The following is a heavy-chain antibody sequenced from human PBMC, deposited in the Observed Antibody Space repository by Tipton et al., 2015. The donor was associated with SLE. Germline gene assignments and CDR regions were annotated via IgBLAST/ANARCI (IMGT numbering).Heavy chain of an antibody. CDR1: GFTLMNYA. J-gene: IGHJ6*02. CDR3: ARGPYSSSRTWYYGMDV. CDR2: ISSDGTNK. V-gene: IGHV3-30*14. D-gene: IGHD6-13*01. Sequence: SLRLSCAASGFTLMNYAMQWVRQAPGKGLEWVAVISSDGTNKYFADSVKGRFTVSRDNSKNTLYLQMNSLRAEDTAVYYCARGPYSSSRTWYYGMDVWGQGTTVTVSS.